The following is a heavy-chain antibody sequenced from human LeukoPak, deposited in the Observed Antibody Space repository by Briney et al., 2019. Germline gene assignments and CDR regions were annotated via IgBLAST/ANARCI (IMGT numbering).Heavy chain of an antibody. Sequence: SETLSLTXTVSGGSISSYYWSWIRQPAGKGLEWIGRIYTSGSTNYNPSLKSRVTMSVDTSKNQFSLKLSSVTAADTAVYYCAGEYYYDSSGYYRWGQGTLVTVSS. D-gene: IGHD3-22*01. V-gene: IGHV4-4*07. CDR1: GGSISSYY. J-gene: IGHJ4*02. CDR2: IYTSGST. CDR3: AGEYYYDSSGYYR.